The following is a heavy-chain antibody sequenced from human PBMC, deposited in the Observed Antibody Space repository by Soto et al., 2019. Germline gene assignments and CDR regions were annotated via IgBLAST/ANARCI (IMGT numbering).Heavy chain of an antibody. Sequence: QVQLVQSGAEVKKPGSSGKVSCKASGGTLSSYTISWVRQAPGQGLEWMRRIIPILGIANYAQKFQGRVTLTADNSTSTAYMELSSLRSEDAAVYYCAMGIAAVGTRNYFDYCGQGTLVTVSS. J-gene: IGHJ4*02. V-gene: IGHV1-69*02. CDR3: AMGIAAVGTRNYFDY. CDR2: IIPILGIA. D-gene: IGHD6-13*01. CDR1: GGTLSSYT.